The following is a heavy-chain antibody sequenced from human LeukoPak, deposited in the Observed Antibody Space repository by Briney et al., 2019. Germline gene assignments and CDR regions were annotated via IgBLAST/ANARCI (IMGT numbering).Heavy chain of an antibody. Sequence: SETLSLTCTVSGGSISSYYWSWIRQPPGKGLEWIGYIYYSGSTNYSPSLKRRVTISLDTSKNQFSLRLSSVTAADTAVYYCARVTGYMIEDYFDYWGQGTLVTVSS. V-gene: IGHV4-59*01. D-gene: IGHD3-22*01. J-gene: IGHJ4*02. CDR2: IYYSGST. CDR1: GGSISSYY. CDR3: ARVTGYMIEDYFDY.